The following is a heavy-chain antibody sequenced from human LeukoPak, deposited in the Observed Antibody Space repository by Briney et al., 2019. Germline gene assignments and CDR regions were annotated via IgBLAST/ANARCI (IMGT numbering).Heavy chain of an antibody. D-gene: IGHD3-22*01. CDR2: IIPIFGIA. V-gene: IGHV1-69*04. CDR3: ARDPNYYYDSSGYYKNWFDP. Sequence: SVKVSCKASGGTFSSYAISWVRQAPGQGLEWMGRIIPIFGIANYAQKFQGRVTITADKSTSTAYMELSSLRSEDTAVYYCARDPNYYYDSSGYYKNWFDPWGQGTLVTVSP. J-gene: IGHJ5*02. CDR1: GGTFSSYA.